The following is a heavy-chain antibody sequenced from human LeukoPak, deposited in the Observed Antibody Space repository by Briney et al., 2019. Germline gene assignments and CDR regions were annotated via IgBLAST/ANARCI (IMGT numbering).Heavy chain of an antibody. V-gene: IGHV1-18*01. J-gene: IGHJ4*02. CDR1: GYTFTSYG. CDR3: ARTNVRDYDFWSGYRGSFFDY. D-gene: IGHD3-3*01. Sequence: ASVKVSCKASGYTFTSYGISWVRPAPGQGLEWMGWISAYNGNTNYAQKLQGRVTMTTDTSTSTAYMELRSLRSDDTAVYYCARTNVRDYDFWSGYRGSFFDYWGQGTLVTVSS. CDR2: ISAYNGNT.